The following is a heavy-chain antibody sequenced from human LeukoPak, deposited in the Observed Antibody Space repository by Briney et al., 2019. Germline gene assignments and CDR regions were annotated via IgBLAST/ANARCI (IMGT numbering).Heavy chain of an antibody. V-gene: IGHV3-15*01. Sequence: PGGSLRLSCAASGFTLSNACTSCVREAPGKGLEWVGRIKSKTEGGTTDYAAPVKGRFSISRDDSKSTLYLQMNSLKTEDTAVYYCTITGYCSGGICLVRTTYYYYGMDVWGKGTTVTVSS. D-gene: IGHD2-15*01. J-gene: IGHJ6*04. CDR3: TITGYCSGGICLVRTTYYYYGMDV. CDR2: IKSKTEGGTT. CDR1: GFTLSNAC.